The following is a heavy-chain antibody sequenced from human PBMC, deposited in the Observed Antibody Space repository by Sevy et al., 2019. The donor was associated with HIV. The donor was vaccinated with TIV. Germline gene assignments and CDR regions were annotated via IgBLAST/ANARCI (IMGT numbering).Heavy chain of an antibody. D-gene: IGHD6-13*01. J-gene: IGHJ4*02. CDR3: ARGIAAAGTRGVDY. CDR2: IYHIGSS. CDR1: GGSISSGGYS. Sequence: SETLSLTCAVSGGSISSGGYSWSWIRQPPGKGLEWIGYIYHIGSSYYNPSLKSRVTISVDRSKNQFSLKLSSVTAADTAVYYCARGIAAAGTRGVDYWGQGTLVTVSS. V-gene: IGHV4-30-2*01.